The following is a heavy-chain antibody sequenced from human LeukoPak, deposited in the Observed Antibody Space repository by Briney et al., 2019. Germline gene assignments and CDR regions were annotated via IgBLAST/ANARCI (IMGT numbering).Heavy chain of an antibody. CDR1: GGSISSGGYY. Sequence: PSETLSLTCTVSGGSISSGGYYWSWIRQPPGKGLEWIGYIYHSGSTYYNPSLKSRVTISVDRSKNQFSLKLSSVTAADTAVYYCARWNAGGYYFDYWGQGTLVTVSS. V-gene: IGHV4-30-2*01. CDR3: ARWNAGGYYFDY. CDR2: IYHSGST. J-gene: IGHJ4*02. D-gene: IGHD1-1*01.